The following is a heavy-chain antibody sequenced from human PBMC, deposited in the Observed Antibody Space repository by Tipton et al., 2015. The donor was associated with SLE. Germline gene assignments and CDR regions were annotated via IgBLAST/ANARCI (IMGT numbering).Heavy chain of an antibody. Sequence: TLSLTCSVSGVSISSHSHYWGWIRQPPGKGLEWIGIIYNSGSTYSSPSLKSRVTISLDTSKNQFSLRLSSVTAEDTAVYYCARGEWELYFDYWGQGTLVTVSS. CDR3: ARGEWELYFDY. V-gene: IGHV4-39*07. D-gene: IGHD3-16*01. CDR1: GVSISSHSHY. CDR2: IYNSGST. J-gene: IGHJ4*02.